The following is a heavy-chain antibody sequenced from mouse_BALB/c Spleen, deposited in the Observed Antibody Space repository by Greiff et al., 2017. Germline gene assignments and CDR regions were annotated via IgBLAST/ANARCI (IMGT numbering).Heavy chain of an antibody. J-gene: IGHJ2*01. Sequence: EVQGVESGGGLVKPGGSLKLSCAASGFTFSSYAMSWVRQTPEKRLEWVASISSGGSTYYPDRVKGRFTISRDNARNILYLQMSSLRSEDTAMYYCARGRDYDFDYWGQGTTLTVSS. CDR3: ARGRDYDFDY. CDR1: GFTFSSYA. V-gene: IGHV5-6-5*01. D-gene: IGHD2-4*01. CDR2: ISSGGST.